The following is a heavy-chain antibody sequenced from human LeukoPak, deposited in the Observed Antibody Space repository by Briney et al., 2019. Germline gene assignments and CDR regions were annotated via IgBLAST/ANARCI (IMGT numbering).Heavy chain of an antibody. V-gene: IGHV3-48*04. CDR3: ARGRDGYNDY. J-gene: IGHJ4*02. CDR2: ISSSSTTV. D-gene: IGHD5-24*01. Sequence: SGGSLRLSCAASGFTFSSYSLNWVRQAPGKGLEWVSYISSSSTTVYYADSVKGRFTISRDNAKNSLYLQMNSLRAEDTAVYYCARGRDGYNDYWGQGTLVTVSS. CDR1: GFTFSSYS.